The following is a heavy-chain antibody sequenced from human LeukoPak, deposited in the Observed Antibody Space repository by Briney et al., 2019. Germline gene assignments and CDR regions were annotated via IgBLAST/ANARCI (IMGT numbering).Heavy chain of an antibody. J-gene: IGHJ4*02. V-gene: IGHV4-34*01. Sequence: SETLSLTCAVYGGSFSGYYWSWIRQPPGKGLEWIGEINHSGSTNYNPSLKSRVTISVDTSKNQFSLKLSSVTAADTAVYYCARDRHRQQLHFDYWGQGTLVTVSS. CDR1: GGSFSGYY. CDR2: INHSGST. CDR3: ARDRHRQQLHFDY. D-gene: IGHD6-13*01.